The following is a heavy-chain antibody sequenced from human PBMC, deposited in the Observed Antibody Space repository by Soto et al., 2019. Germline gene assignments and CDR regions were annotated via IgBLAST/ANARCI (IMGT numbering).Heavy chain of an antibody. V-gene: IGHV1-18*04. D-gene: IGHD2-8*01. CDR2: ISPYNGYT. CDR3: ATQQTNMVQFDY. Sequence: ASVKVSCKTSAYTFNRYAITWVRQAPGQGLEWMGWISPYNGYTYYSEKLQGRVTMTTDTSTNTAYMEVRGLRSDDTAVYYCATQQTNMVQFDYWGPRTLVTVSS. J-gene: IGHJ4*02. CDR1: AYTFNRYA.